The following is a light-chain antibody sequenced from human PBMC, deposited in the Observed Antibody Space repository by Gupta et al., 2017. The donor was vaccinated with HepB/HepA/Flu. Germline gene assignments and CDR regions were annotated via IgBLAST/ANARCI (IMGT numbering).Light chain of an antibody. V-gene: IGKV2-28*01. CDR1: QSLLHSNGYNY. Sequence: DIVMTQSPLSLPVTPGEPASISCRSSQSLLHSNGYNYLDWYLQRPGQSPQLLIYLGSSRASGVPDRFSGSGSDTDFTLKISRVEAEDVGVYYCMQVRQTPWTFGQGTKVEI. CDR3: MQVRQTPWT. J-gene: IGKJ1*01. CDR2: LGS.